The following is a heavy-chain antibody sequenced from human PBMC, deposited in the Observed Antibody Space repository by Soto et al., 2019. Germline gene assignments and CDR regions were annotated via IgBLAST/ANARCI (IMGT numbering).Heavy chain of an antibody. Sequence: TSETRCLTWTVSGCSISSSRYYWGWIRQPPGKGLEWIGSIYYSGSTYYNPSLKSRVTISVDTSKNQFSLKLSSVTAADTAVYYCARHQTSTDLAMVHDNRLDPCGQRTRVTVPA. J-gene: IGHJ5*02. CDR2: IYYSGST. CDR3: ARHQTSTDLAMVHDNRLDP. D-gene: IGHD3-10*01. CDR1: GCSISSSRYY. V-gene: IGHV4-39*01.